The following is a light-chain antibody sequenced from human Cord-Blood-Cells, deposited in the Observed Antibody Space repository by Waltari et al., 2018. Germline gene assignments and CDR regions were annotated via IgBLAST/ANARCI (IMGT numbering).Light chain of an antibody. CDR1: KLGDKY. CDR3: QAWDSSINWV. Sequence: SYELTQPPSVSVSPGQTASITCSGDKLGDKYACWYQQKPGQAPVLVIYQGSKRPSGIPSRFSGSNSGNTATLTISGTQAMDEADYYCQAWDSSINWVFGGGTKLTVL. CDR2: QGS. V-gene: IGLV3-1*01. J-gene: IGLJ3*02.